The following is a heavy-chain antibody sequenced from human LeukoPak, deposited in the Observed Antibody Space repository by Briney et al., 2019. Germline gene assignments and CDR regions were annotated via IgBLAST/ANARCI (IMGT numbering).Heavy chain of an antibody. Sequence: PGGSLRLSCAASELMFSSYAMSWVRQAPGKGLEWVSGISDDSGSTYYADSVRGRFTISRDNSKNTLYLQMNSLRVEDTAIYYCAKDQYSSGWHFDYWGQGTLVTVSS. CDR3: AKDQYSSGWHFDY. V-gene: IGHV3-23*01. J-gene: IGHJ4*02. CDR1: ELMFSSYA. CDR2: ISDDSGST. D-gene: IGHD6-19*01.